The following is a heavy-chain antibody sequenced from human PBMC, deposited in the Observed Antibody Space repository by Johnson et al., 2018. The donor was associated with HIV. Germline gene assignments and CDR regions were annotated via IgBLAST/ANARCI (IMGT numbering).Heavy chain of an antibody. CDR3: ARGGGLLDAFDI. J-gene: IGHJ3*02. CDR1: GFTFSSYD. V-gene: IGHV3-64*01. CDR2: ISSNGGST. D-gene: IGHD1-26*01. Sequence: VLLVESGGGLVQPGGSLRLSCAASGFTFSSYDMHCVRQATGQGLEYVSAISSNGGSTYYANSVKGRFTLSRDNSKYTLYLQMGSLRAEDMAVYYCARGGGLLDAFDIWGQGTMVTVSS.